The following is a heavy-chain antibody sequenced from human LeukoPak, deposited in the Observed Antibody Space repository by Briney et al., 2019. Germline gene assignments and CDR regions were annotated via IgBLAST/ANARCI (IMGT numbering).Heavy chain of an antibody. CDR2: INAGNGNT. D-gene: IGHD3-22*01. V-gene: IGHV1-3*03. J-gene: IGHJ2*01. CDR1: GYTFTSYA. CDR3: AREREYYYDSSYTWYFDL. Sequence: ASVKVSCKASGYTFTSYAMHWVRQAPGQRLEWMGWINAGNGNTKYSQEFQGRVTITRDTSASTAYMELSSLGSEDMAVYYCAREREYYYDSSYTWYFDLWGRGTLVTVSS.